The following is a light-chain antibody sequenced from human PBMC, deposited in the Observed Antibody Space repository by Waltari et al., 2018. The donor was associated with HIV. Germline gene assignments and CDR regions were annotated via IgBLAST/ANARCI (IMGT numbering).Light chain of an antibody. Sequence: QSVLTQPPSASGPPGQRVTISCSASSSNIGSNTVNWYQQLQATAPKLLIFSNQHRPSGVPDRFSGSKSGTSASLAISGLQSEDEADYYCSAWDDSLKGVFGGGTKLTVL. V-gene: IGLV1-44*01. CDR3: SAWDDSLKGV. CDR2: SNQ. CDR1: SSNIGSNT. J-gene: IGLJ2*01.